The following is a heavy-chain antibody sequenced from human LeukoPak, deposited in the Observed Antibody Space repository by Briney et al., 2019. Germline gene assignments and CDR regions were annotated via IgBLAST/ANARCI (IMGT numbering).Heavy chain of an antibody. CDR1: GYTFTGYY. V-gene: IGHV1-2*06. Sequence: ASVTVSCKASGYTFTGYYMHWVRQAPGQGLEWMGRINPNSGGTNYAQKFQGRVTMTRDTSISTAYMELSRLRSDDTAVYYCARGAAAGTGFDYWGQGTLVTVSS. J-gene: IGHJ4*02. CDR3: ARGAAAGTGFDY. CDR2: INPNSGGT. D-gene: IGHD6-13*01.